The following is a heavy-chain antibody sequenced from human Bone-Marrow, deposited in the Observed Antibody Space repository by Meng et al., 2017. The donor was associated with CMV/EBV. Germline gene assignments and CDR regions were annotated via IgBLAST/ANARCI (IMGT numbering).Heavy chain of an antibody. D-gene: IGHD2-15*01. CDR2: ISYDGSNK. CDR3: ARGPAGYCSGGSCYEIRNDAFDI. Sequence: GESLKISCAASGSTFSSYAMHWVRQAPGKGLEWVAVISYDGSNKYYADSVKGRFTISRDNSKNTLYLQMNSLRAEDTAVYYCARGPAGYCSGGSCYEIRNDAFDIWGQGTMVTVSS. CDR1: GSTFSSYA. J-gene: IGHJ3*02. V-gene: IGHV3-30*04.